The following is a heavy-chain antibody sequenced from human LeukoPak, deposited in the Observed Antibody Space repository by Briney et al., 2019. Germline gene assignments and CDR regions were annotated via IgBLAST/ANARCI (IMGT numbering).Heavy chain of an antibody. Sequence: SETLSLTCTVSGGSISSYYWSWIRQPPGKGLEWIGYIYYSGSTYYNPSLKSRVTISVDTSKNQFSLKLSSVTAADTAVYYRARQLGYCSSTSCYADKVDYWGQGTLVTVSS. V-gene: IGHV4-59*04. CDR3: ARQLGYCSSTSCYADKVDY. CDR1: GGSISSYY. CDR2: IYYSGST. J-gene: IGHJ4*02. D-gene: IGHD2-2*01.